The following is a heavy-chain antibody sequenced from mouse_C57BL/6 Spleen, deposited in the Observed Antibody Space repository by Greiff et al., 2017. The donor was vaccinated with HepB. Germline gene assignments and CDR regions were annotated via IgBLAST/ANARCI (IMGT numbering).Heavy chain of an antibody. D-gene: IGHD2-5*01. Sequence: EVQLVESGGDLVKPGGSLKLSCAASGFTFSSYGMSWVRQTPDKRLEWVATISSGGSYTYYPDSVKGRFTISRDNAKNTLYLQMSSLKSEDTAMYYCARDYSNYVYFDYWGQGTTLTVSS. CDR3: ARDYSNYVYFDY. CDR2: ISSGGSYT. V-gene: IGHV5-6*01. CDR1: GFTFSSYG. J-gene: IGHJ2*01.